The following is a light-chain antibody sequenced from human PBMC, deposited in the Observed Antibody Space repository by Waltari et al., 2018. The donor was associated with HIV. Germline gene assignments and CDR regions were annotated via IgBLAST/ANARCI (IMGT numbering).Light chain of an antibody. J-gene: IGKJ2*01. CDR3: MQALQTPYT. CDR1: QSLLQSNGYND. V-gene: IGKV2-28*01. Sequence: DFVMTPSPLSLPVTPGEPASISCRPSQSLLQSNGYNDLDWYLQKPGQSPQLLIYLGSNRASGVPDRFSGSGSGTDFTLKISRVEAEDVGVYYCMQALQTPYTFGQGTKLEIK. CDR2: LGS.